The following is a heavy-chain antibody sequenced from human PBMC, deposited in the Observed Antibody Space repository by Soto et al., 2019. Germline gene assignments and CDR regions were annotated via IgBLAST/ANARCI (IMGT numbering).Heavy chain of an antibody. V-gene: IGHV4-4*07. Sequence: TSETLSLTCTVSGGSISSYYWSWIRQPAGKGMEWIGRIHTTDGTNYNPSLKSRVTMSIDTSNNQFSLKLSSLTAADTAVYYCARALSSAAGLYFDFWGQGTLVTVS. D-gene: IGHD6-13*01. CDR1: GGSISSYY. J-gene: IGHJ4*02. CDR3: ARALSSAAGLYFDF. CDR2: IHTTDGT.